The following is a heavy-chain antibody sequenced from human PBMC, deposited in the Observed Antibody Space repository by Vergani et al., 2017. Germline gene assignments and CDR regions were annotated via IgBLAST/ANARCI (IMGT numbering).Heavy chain of an antibody. CDR3: AKHFRGWGIDY. D-gene: IGHD3-16*01. CDR2: IQFDGSNQ. Sequence: QVQLVESGGGVVQRGGSLILSCATSGFTLSNYDMQRIRQGPGKGVEFVVFIQFDGSNQYYADSVKGRFTLSSDFSKNTLYLQMNSLRTDDTATYYCAKHFRGWGIDYWGQGTQVIVSS. J-gene: IGHJ4*02. V-gene: IGHV3-30*02. CDR1: GFTLSNYD.